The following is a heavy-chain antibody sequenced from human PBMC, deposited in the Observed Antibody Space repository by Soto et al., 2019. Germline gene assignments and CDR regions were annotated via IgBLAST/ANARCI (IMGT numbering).Heavy chain of an antibody. J-gene: IGHJ6*02. D-gene: IGHD6-19*01. CDR3: ARDREAVYYYYYGMDV. CDR1: GCSISSGGYY. CDR2: IYYSGST. V-gene: IGHV4-31*03. Sequence: PXETLSLTCTVSGCSISSGGYYWSWIRQHPGKGLEWIGYIYYSGSTYYNPSLKSRVTISVDTSKNQFSLKLSSVTAADTAVYYCARDREAVYYYYYGMDVWGQGTTVTVSS.